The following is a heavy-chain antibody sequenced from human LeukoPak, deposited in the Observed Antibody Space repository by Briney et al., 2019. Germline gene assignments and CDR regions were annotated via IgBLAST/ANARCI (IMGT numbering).Heavy chain of an antibody. V-gene: IGHV1-2*02. CDR3: ARDMVRGVSDWFDP. CDR2: INPNSGGT. J-gene: IGHJ5*02. D-gene: IGHD3-10*01. CDR1: GYTFTGYY. Sequence: ASVKVSCKASGYTFTGYYMHWVRQAPGQGLEWMGWINPNSGGTNYAQKFQGRVTVTRDTSISTAYMELSRLRSDDTAVYYCARDMVRGVSDWFDPWGQGTLVTVSS.